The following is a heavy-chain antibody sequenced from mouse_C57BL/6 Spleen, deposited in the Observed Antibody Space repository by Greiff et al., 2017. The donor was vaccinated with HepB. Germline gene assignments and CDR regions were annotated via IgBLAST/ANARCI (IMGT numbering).Heavy chain of an antibody. Sequence: VQLQQSGAELVKPGASVKMSCKASGYTFTSYWITWVKQRPGQGLEWIGDIYPGSGSTNYNEKFKSKATLTVDTSSSTAYMQLSSLTSEDSAVYDCARSGYDYDGGADYWGQGTTLTVSS. CDR1: GYTFTSYW. D-gene: IGHD2-4*01. J-gene: IGHJ2*01. CDR3: ARSGYDYDGGADY. V-gene: IGHV1-55*01. CDR2: IYPGSGST.